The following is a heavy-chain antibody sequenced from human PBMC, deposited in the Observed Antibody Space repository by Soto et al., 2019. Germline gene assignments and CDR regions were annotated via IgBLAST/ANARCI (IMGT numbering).Heavy chain of an antibody. CDR2: ISGSGGST. J-gene: IGHJ4*02. Sequence: EVQLLESGGGLVQPGGSLRLSCAASGFTFSSYAMSWVRQAPGKGLEWDSAISGSGGSTYYADSVKGRFTISSDNSKNALYLQMNSLRAEDTAVYYCAKVAYINSGSYDGKDYWGQGTLVTVSS. V-gene: IGHV3-23*01. D-gene: IGHD1-26*01. CDR3: AKVAYINSGSYDGKDY. CDR1: GFTFSSYA.